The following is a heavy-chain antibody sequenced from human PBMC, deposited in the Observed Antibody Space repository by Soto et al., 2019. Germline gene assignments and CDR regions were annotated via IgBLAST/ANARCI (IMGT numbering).Heavy chain of an antibody. CDR3: ARDVLVGYSSGWHSYRNSVGGMDV. CDR2: MNPNSGNT. Sequence: ASVKVSCKASGYTFTSYDINWVRQATGQGLEWMGWMNPNSGNTGYAQNFQGRVTITADESTSTAYMELSSLRSDDTAVYYCARDVLVGYSSGWHSYRNSVGGMDVWGQGTTVTVSS. J-gene: IGHJ6*02. D-gene: IGHD6-19*01. V-gene: IGHV1-8*01. CDR1: GYTFTSYD.